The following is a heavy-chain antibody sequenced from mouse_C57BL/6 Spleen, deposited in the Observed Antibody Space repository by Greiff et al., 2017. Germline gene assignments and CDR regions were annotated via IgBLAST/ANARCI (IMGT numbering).Heavy chain of an antibody. D-gene: IGHD1-1*01. CDR3: ARGFITTVVPYYFDY. V-gene: IGHV1-81*01. CDR1: GYTFTSYG. J-gene: IGHJ2*01. Sequence: QVQLKESGAELARPGASVKLSCKASGYTFTSYGISWVKQRTGQGLEWIGEIYPRSGNTYYNEKFKGKATLTADKSSSTAYMELRSLTSEDSAVYFCARGFITTVVPYYFDYWGQGTTLTVSS. CDR2: IYPRSGNT.